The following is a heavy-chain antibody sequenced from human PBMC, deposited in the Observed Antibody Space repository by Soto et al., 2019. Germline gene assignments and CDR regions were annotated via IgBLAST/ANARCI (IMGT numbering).Heavy chain of an antibody. CDR3: ARGQVGATGEGFDY. J-gene: IGHJ4*02. Sequence: PVGSLRLSCAASGFTFSRYTMNWVRQAPGKGLEWVSSISSSSSYIYYADSVKGRFTISRDNAKDSLYLQMNSLRAEDTAAYYCARGQVGATGEGFDYWGQGTLVTVSS. CDR1: GFTFSRYT. V-gene: IGHV3-21*01. D-gene: IGHD1-26*01. CDR2: ISSSSSYI.